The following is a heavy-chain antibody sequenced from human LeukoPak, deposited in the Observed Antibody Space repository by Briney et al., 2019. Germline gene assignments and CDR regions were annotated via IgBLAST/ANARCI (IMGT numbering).Heavy chain of an antibody. CDR1: GGSFSPYY. J-gene: IGHJ6*02. CDR3: ARQGPYGILTGYYGMDV. Sequence: PSETLSLTCAVYGGSFSPYYWSWIRQPPEKGLEWIGEINHGGGTNYNPSLKSRVTISVDTSKNQFSLKLRSVTAADTAVYYCARQGPYGILTGYYGMDVWGQGTTVTVSS. V-gene: IGHV4-34*01. CDR2: INHGGGT. D-gene: IGHD3-9*01.